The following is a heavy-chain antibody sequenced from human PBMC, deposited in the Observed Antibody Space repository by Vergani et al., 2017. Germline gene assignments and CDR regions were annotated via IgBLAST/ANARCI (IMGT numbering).Heavy chain of an antibody. CDR2: IKSKTDGGTT. CDR3: TGYCSGGSCYPGSTDY. CDR1: GFTFSNAW. V-gene: IGHV3-15*01. D-gene: IGHD2-15*01. Sequence: VQLVESGGGLVKPGGSLRLSCAASGFTFSNAWMSWVRQAPGKGLEWVGRIKSKTDGGTTDYAAPVKGRITISRDDSNNTLYLQMNSLKTEDKAVYYCTGYCSGGSCYPGSTDYWGQGTLVTVSS. J-gene: IGHJ4*02.